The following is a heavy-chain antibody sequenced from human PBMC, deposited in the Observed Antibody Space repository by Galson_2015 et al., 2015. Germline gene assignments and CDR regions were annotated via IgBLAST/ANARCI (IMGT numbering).Heavy chain of an antibody. CDR1: GITFSSYA. Sequence: SLRLSCAASGITFSSYAMNWVRQAPGKGLEWVSVISGSGDSTFYGDSVKGRFTISRDNSKNTLFLQMNSLRAEDTAVYYCAKNWAGWYSRGGSNSWGQGTLVTVSS. V-gene: IGHV3-23*01. D-gene: IGHD6-19*01. CDR3: AKNWAGWYSRGGSNS. CDR2: ISGSGDST. J-gene: IGHJ4*02.